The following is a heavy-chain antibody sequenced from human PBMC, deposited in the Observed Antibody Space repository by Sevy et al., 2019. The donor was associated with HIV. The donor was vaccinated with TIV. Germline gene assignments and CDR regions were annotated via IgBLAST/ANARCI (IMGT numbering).Heavy chain of an antibody. J-gene: IGHJ4*02. Sequence: GGSLRLSCAAFGFTFSTHAMHWVRQAPGKGLEWVAVIWTEGDDESYADSVRGRFTISRENSKKTLYLQMNSLRSEDTAVYYCATEYSNGFDYWGQGTRVTVSS. CDR2: IWTEGDDE. CDR1: GFTFSTHA. D-gene: IGHD4-4*01. V-gene: IGHV3-33*01. CDR3: ATEYSNGFDY.